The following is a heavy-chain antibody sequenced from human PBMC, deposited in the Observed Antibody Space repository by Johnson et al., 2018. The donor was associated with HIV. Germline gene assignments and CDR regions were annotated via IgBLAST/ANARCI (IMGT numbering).Heavy chain of an antibody. CDR2: VWSDGINK. CDR1: GFTFSSYG. CDR3: AKIIGYSSGLEI. Sequence: MQLVESGGGVVQPGRSLRLSCAASGFTFSSYGMHWVRQAPGKGLEWVAVVWSDGINKYYADSVRGRFTISRDNSKNTLYLQMNSLRAEDTAVYYCAKIIGYSSGLEIWGQGTMVTVSS. J-gene: IGHJ3*02. V-gene: IGHV3-33*06. D-gene: IGHD6-19*01.